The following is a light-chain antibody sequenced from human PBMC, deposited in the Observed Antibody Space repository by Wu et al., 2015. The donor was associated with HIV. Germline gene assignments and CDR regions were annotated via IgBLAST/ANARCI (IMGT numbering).Light chain of an antibody. V-gene: IGKV3-20*01. CDR1: QTVTSGY. CDR3: QQYSDSIRT. Sequence: EVVLTQSPGTLSLSPGERATLSCRSSQTVTSGYLAWYQQKPGQAPRLLIYGATSRAIGTPDRFSGDGSEKSFTLTISRVEPEDFAVYYCQQYSDSIRTFGQGTKVDLK. J-gene: IGKJ1*01. CDR2: GAT.